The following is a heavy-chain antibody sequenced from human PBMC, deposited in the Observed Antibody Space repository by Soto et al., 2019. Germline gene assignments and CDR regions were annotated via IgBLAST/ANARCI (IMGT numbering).Heavy chain of an antibody. Sequence: EVQLVQSGAELKKPGESLKISCKASGYSFTKFWIGWVRQMSGKGLEWMGLIYPGDSDTRYSPSFQGQVAFSADTSTSTVYLQWSRLRASDTAIYYCARPTTLTQIDFWGQGTLVTVSS. CDR2: IYPGDSDT. V-gene: IGHV5-51*01. CDR1: GYSFTKFW. D-gene: IGHD3-16*01. CDR3: ARPTTLTQIDF. J-gene: IGHJ4*02.